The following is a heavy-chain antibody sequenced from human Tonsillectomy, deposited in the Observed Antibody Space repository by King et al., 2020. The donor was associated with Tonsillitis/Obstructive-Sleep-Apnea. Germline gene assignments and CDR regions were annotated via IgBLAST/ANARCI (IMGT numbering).Heavy chain of an antibody. CDR2: IGSSGNTI. D-gene: IGHD2-2*01. Sequence: VQLVESGGGLVQPGGSLRLSCAASGFTFSTYEMNWVRQAPGKGLEWVSYIGSSGNTIYYADSVKGRFTISRDNAKNSLFLQMNSLRAGDTAVYFCVRGGTDCSSTNCYAGYFDYWGQGTLVTVSS. CDR1: GFTFSTYE. J-gene: IGHJ4*02. V-gene: IGHV3-48*03. CDR3: VRGGTDCSSTNCYAGYFDY.